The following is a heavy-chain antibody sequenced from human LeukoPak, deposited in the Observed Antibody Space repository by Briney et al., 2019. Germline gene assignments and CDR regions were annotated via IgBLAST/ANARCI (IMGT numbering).Heavy chain of an antibody. D-gene: IGHD2-2*01. CDR2: INWNGGST. V-gene: IGHV3-20*01. Sequence: GGSLRLSCAASGFTFSSYAMSWVRQAPGKGLEWVSGINWNGGSTGYADSVKGRFTISRDNAKNSLYLQMNSLRAEDTALYHCARAGGCSSTSCYVGGYYYYMDVWGKGTTVTISS. CDR1: GFTFSSYA. J-gene: IGHJ6*03. CDR3: ARAGGCSSTSCYVGGYYYYMDV.